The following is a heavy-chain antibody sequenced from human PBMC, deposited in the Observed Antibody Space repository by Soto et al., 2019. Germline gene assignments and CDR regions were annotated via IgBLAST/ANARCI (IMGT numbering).Heavy chain of an antibody. Sequence: QLQLQESGPGLVKPSETLSLTCTVSGGSIISSSYYWGWIRQPPGKGLEWIGSIYSSGSTYHNPSLKSRVTISVDTSKNQVTLKLSSVTAADTAVHYCATPVSSGYQAFEVWGQGTMVIVSS. D-gene: IGHD3-22*01. CDR2: IYSSGST. V-gene: IGHV4-39*01. CDR1: GGSIISSSYY. CDR3: ATPVSSGYQAFEV. J-gene: IGHJ3*01.